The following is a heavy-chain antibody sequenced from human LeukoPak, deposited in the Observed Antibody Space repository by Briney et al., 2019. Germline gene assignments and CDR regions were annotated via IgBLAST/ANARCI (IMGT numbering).Heavy chain of an antibody. D-gene: IGHD3-10*01. CDR3: ARDSVNLGYYGSGSYQDY. CDR1: GYTFTGYY. Sequence: ASVKVSCKASGYTFTGYYMHWVRQAPGQGLEWMGWINPNSGGTNYAQKFQGRVTMTRDTSTSTVYMELSSLRSEDTAVYYCARDSVNLGYYGSGSYQDYWGQGTLVTVSS. CDR2: INPNSGGT. J-gene: IGHJ4*02. V-gene: IGHV1-2*02.